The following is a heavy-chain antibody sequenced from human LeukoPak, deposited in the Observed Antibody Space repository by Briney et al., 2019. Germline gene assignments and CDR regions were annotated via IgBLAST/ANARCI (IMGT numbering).Heavy chain of an antibody. CDR2: MNPNSGNT. J-gene: IGHJ4*02. Sequence: GASVKVSCKASGYTFTSYDINWVRQATGQGLEWMGWMNPNSGNTGYAQKFQGRVTMTRDMSTSTVYMELSSLRSEDTAVYYCARDSTAMVRVGLDYWGQGTLVTVSS. CDR3: ARDSTAMVRVGLDY. V-gene: IGHV1-8*01. D-gene: IGHD5-18*01. CDR1: GYTFTSYD.